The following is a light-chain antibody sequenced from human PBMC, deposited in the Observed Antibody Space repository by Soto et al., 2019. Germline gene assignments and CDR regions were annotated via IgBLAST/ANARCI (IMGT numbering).Light chain of an antibody. V-gene: IGKV1-9*01. CDR1: QGISSY. Sequence: DIQLTQSPSFLSASVGDRVTITCRASQGISSYLAWYQQKPGKAPKLLIYAASTLQSGVPSRFSGSGSGTEFTLTISSLQPEDFATYYCQQLNSSPMYTVGQGTKLEIK. CDR3: QQLNSSPMYT. CDR2: AAS. J-gene: IGKJ2*01.